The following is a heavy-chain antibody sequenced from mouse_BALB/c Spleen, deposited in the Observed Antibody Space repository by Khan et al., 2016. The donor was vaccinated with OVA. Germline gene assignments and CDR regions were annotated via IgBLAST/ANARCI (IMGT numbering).Heavy chain of an antibody. D-gene: IGHD2-3*01. Sequence: EVQLQESGPGLVKPSQSLSLTCTVTGYSITSDYAWNWIRQFPGNKLEWMGYINYSGSTNYNPALKSRISITRDTSKNQFFLQLNSVTTADTATYYCARDGSQYNYAMDYWGQGTSVTVSS. CDR1: GYSITSDYA. CDR2: INYSGST. J-gene: IGHJ4*01. CDR3: ARDGSQYNYAMDY. V-gene: IGHV3-2*02.